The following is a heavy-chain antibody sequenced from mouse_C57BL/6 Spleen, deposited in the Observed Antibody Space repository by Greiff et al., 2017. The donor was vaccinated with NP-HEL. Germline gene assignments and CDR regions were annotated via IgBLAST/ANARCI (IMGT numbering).Heavy chain of an antibody. J-gene: IGHJ3*01. CDR3: ANSHYDYDEGFAY. CDR2: INPGSGGT. CDR1: GYAFTNYL. D-gene: IGHD2-4*01. V-gene: IGHV1-54*01. Sequence: QVQLQQSGAELVRPGTSVKVSCKASGYAFTNYLIEWVKQRPGQGLEWIGVINPGSGGTNYNEKFKGKATLTADKSSSTAYMQLSSLTSEDSAVYFCANSHYDYDEGFAYWGQGTLVTVSA.